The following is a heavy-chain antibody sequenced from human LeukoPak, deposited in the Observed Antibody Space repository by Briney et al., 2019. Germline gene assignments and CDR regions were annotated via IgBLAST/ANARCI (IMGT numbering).Heavy chain of an antibody. Sequence: PGGSLRLSCVASGLTVSSYSMNWVRQAPGKGLEWVSYISSSSSTIYYADSVKGRFTISRDNAKNSLDLQMNSLRDEDTAVYYCARGWNTTPRSGFDIWGLGTMVTVSS. CDR2: ISSSSSTI. CDR3: ARGWNTTPRSGFDI. D-gene: IGHD1/OR15-1a*01. CDR1: GLTVSSYS. J-gene: IGHJ3*02. V-gene: IGHV3-48*02.